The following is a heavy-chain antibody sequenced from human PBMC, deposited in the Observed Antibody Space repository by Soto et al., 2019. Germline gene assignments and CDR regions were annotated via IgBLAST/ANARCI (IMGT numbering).Heavy chain of an antibody. Sequence: SVKVSWKASGFTFTSSAVQWVGQARGERLEWIGWIVVGSGNTNYAQKFQETVTITRDMHTSTAYMELSSLRSEDTAVYYSASRVGRYCSCGSCSHHWFDPWGQ. V-gene: IGHV1-58*01. CDR2: IVVGSGNT. CDR1: GFTFTSSA. J-gene: IGHJ5*02. CDR3: ASRVGRYCSCGSCSHHWFDP. D-gene: IGHD2-15*01.